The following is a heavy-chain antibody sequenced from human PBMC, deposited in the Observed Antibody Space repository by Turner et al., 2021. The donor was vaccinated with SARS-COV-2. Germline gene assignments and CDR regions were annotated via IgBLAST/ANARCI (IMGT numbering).Heavy chain of an antibody. CDR1: GGSISSSSYY. Sequence: QLQLQESGPGLVKPSETLSLTCTVSGGSISSSSYYWGWIRQPPGKGLEWIGSIYYSGSTYYNPSLKSRGTISVDTSKNQFSLKLSSVTAADTAVYYGARHKGDYDSSELLGWGQGTLVTVSS. CDR2: IYYSGST. D-gene: IGHD3-22*01. J-gene: IGHJ4*02. CDR3: ARHKGDYDSSELLG. V-gene: IGHV4-39*01.